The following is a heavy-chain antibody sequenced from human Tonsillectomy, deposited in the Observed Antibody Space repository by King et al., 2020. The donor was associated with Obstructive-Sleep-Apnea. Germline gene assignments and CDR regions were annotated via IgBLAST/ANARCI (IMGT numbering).Heavy chain of an antibody. Sequence: VQLVESGGGVVQPGRSLRLSCAASGFTFSSYAMHWVRQAPGKGLEWVAVISYDGSNKYYADSVKGRFTISRDNSKNTLYLQMNSLRAEDTAVYYCARARGTMVRGVISDYWGQGTLVTVSS. CDR2: ISYDGSNK. D-gene: IGHD3-10*01. CDR1: GFTFSSYA. J-gene: IGHJ4*02. CDR3: ARARGTMVRGVISDY. V-gene: IGHV3-30-3*01.